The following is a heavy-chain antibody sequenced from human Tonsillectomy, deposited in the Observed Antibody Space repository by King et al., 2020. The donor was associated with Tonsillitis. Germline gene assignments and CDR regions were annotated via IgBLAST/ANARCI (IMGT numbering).Heavy chain of an antibody. CDR2: ISYDGSNK. CDR1: GFTFSSYG. D-gene: IGHD2-2*01. CDR3: AKYLSDIAVVPAAILDY. Sequence: VQLVESGRGVVQPGRSLRLSCAASGFTFSSYGMHWVRKAPGKGLEWVAVISYDGSNKYYADSVKGRFTISRDNSKNKLYLQMNSLRAEDTAVYYCAKYLSDIAVVPAAILDYWGQGTLVTVSS. V-gene: IGHV3-30*18. J-gene: IGHJ4*02.